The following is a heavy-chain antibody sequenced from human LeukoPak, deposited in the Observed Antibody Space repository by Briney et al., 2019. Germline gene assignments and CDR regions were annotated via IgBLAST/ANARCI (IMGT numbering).Heavy chain of an antibody. V-gene: IGHV3-21*01. CDR1: GFTFSSYS. Sequence: GGSLRLSCAASGFTFSSYSMNWVRQAPGKGLEWVSSISSSSSYIYYADSVKGRFTISRDNAKNSLYLQMNSLRAEDTAVYYCARARGSTVTTRFDYWGQGTLVTVSS. CDR2: ISSSSSYI. CDR3: ARARGSTVTTRFDY. J-gene: IGHJ4*02. D-gene: IGHD4-17*01.